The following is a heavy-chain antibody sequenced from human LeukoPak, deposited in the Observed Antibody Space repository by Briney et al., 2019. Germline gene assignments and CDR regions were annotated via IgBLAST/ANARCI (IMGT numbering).Heavy chain of an antibody. CDR2: ISGSGGST. J-gene: IGHJ4*02. Sequence: GGSLRLSCAASGFTFSSYAMSWVRQAPGKGLEWVSAISGSGGSTYYADSVKGRFTISRDNSKNTLSLQMNSLRAEDTAVYYCAKVTSSYNYFDYWGQGSLVTVSS. CDR3: AKVTSSYNYFDY. V-gene: IGHV3-23*01. CDR1: GFTFSSYA. D-gene: IGHD2-2*01.